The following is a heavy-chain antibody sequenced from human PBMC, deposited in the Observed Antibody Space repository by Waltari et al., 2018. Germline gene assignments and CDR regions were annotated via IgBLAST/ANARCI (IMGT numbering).Heavy chain of an antibody. CDR2: ISYDGFSK. J-gene: IGHJ4*02. Sequence: PLVESGGGVVQPGRSLRLSCAAPGFTFSNDIITWVRRAPGKGLEWVAAISYDGFSKYYADSVKGRFTIAGDTSKTTVNLQMNSLNTEDTAVYYCAREGGTSGYSGYFDTWGQGTLVTVSS. CDR1: GFTFSNDI. V-gene: IGHV3-30-3*01. CDR3: AREGGTSGYSGYFDT. D-gene: IGHD2-2*01.